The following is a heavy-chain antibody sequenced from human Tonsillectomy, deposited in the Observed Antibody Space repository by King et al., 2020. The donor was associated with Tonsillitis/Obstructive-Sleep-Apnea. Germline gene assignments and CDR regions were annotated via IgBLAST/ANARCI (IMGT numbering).Heavy chain of an antibody. CDR1: GGSFSGYY. J-gene: IGHJ3*02. CDR3: ARGTPETAFDI. V-gene: IGHV4-34*01. D-gene: IGHD1-14*01. Sequence: VQLQQWGAGLLKPSETLSLTCAVYGGSFSGYYWTWIRQSPGKGLEWIGEIDHSGSTNDNPSLKSRVTMSVDTSKNQFSLKLRSVTAADTAVYYGARGTPETAFDIWGQGTRVTVSS. CDR2: IDHSGST.